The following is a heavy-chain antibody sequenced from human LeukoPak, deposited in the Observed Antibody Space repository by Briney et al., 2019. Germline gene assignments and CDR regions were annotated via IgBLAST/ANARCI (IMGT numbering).Heavy chain of an antibody. CDR3: AKGYGWEASYYYYYMDV. J-gene: IGHJ6*03. V-gene: IGHV3-15*01. CDR2: IKNDGTT. D-gene: IGHD1-26*01. Sequence: GGSLRLSCVVSGLTFRDAWLSWVRQAPGKGLEWLGRIKNDGTTDYPAPVKGRFIISRDDSENTLYLQMNSLRAEDTAVYYCAKGYGWEASYYYYYMDVWGKGTTVTISS. CDR1: GLTFRDAW.